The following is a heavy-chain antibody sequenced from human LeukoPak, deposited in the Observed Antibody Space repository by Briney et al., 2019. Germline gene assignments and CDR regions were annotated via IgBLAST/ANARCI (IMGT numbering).Heavy chain of an antibody. CDR3: AREPTYYDFWSGQPNWFDP. D-gene: IGHD3-3*01. CDR1: GYTFTGYY. CDR2: INPNSGGT. Sequence: ASVKVSCKASGYTFTGYYMHWVRQAPGPGLEWMGRINPNSGGTNYAQKFQGRVTMTRDTSISTAYMELSRLRSDDTAVYYCAREPTYYDFWSGQPNWFDPWGQGTLVTVSS. J-gene: IGHJ5*02. V-gene: IGHV1-2*06.